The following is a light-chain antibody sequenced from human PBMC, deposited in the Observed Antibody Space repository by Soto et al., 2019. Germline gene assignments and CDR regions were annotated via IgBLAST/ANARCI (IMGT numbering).Light chain of an antibody. V-gene: IGKV3-20*01. CDR2: AAS. J-gene: IGKJ1*01. CDR3: QQYGNAPLA. CDR1: QTVSNRY. Sequence: ETVLTQSPGTLSLSPGERATLSCRASQTVSNRYVAWYQHRPGQAPRVLIHAASSRATGIPDRFSGSGSGTEFTLTISRLEPEDFAVYYCQQYGNAPLAFGQGTKVEI.